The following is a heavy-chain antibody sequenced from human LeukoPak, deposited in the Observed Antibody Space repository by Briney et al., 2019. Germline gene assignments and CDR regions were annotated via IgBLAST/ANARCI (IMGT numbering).Heavy chain of an antibody. CDR1: GLTFSSYG. D-gene: IGHD4-17*01. J-gene: IGHJ4*02. Sequence: GGSLRLSCAASGLTFSSYGMHWVRQAPGKGLEWVAVISYDGSNKYYADSVKGRFTISRDNSKNTLYLQMNSLRAEDTAVYYCAGTVTTILDYWGQGTLVTVSS. CDR3: AGTVTTILDY. CDR2: ISYDGSNK. V-gene: IGHV3-30*03.